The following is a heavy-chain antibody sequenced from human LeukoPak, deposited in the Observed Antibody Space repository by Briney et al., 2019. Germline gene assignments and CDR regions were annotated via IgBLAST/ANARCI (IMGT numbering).Heavy chain of an antibody. CDR3: AILNFGDSDRYFDY. CDR1: GGSFSGYY. CDR2: INHSGST. D-gene: IGHD4-17*01. Sequence: SETLSLTCAVYGGSFSGYYWSWIRQPPGKGLEWIGEINHSGSTNYNPSLKSRVTTSVDTSKNQFSLKLTSVTAADTAVYYCAILNFGDSDRYFDYWGQGTLVTVSS. V-gene: IGHV4-34*01. J-gene: IGHJ4*02.